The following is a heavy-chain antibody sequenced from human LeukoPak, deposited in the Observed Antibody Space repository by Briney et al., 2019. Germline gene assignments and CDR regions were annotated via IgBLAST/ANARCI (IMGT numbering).Heavy chain of an antibody. CDR1: GFTVSNNY. Sequence: PGGSLRLSCAASGFTVSNNYMSWVRQAPGKGLEWVSVIYSGGTTYYADSVKGRFTIFRDDSKNTLYLQMNSLRAEDTAVYYCARDQDGYFDYWGQGTLVTVSS. J-gene: IGHJ4*02. CDR2: IYSGGTT. D-gene: IGHD4-17*01. V-gene: IGHV3-53*01. CDR3: ARDQDGYFDY.